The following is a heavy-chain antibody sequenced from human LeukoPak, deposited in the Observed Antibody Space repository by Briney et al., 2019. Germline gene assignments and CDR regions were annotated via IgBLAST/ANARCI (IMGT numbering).Heavy chain of an antibody. CDR2: IYPCSSDT. D-gene: IGHD1-26*01. Sequence: GIIYPCSSDTRFPPSFQAQLTISADKSISTAYLQWSSLKASDTAMYYCARHGELPNYFDYWGQGTLVTVSS. V-gene: IGHV5-51*01. CDR3: ARHGELPNYFDY. J-gene: IGHJ4*02.